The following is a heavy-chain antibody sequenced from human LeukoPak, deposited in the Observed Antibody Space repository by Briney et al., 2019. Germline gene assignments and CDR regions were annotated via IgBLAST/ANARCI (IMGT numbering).Heavy chain of an antibody. Sequence: ASVKVSCKVSGYTLTELSMHWVRQAPGKGLEWMGGFVPEDGETIYAQKFQGRVTMTEDTSTDTAYMELSSLRSEDTAVYYCATIYYDYVWGSYRRNWFDPWGQGTLVTVSS. CDR1: GYTLTELS. V-gene: IGHV1-24*01. J-gene: IGHJ5*02. CDR2: FVPEDGET. D-gene: IGHD3-16*02. CDR3: ATIYYDYVWGSYRRNWFDP.